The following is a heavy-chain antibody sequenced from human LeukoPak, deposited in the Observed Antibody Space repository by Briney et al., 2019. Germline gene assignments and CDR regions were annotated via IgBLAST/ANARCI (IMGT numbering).Heavy chain of an antibody. CDR3: ATSPPVVPAAITAFDI. D-gene: IGHD2-2*01. V-gene: IGHV4-39*07. CDR1: GGSISSSLYY. CDR2: IYYDGST. Sequence: SETLSLTCTVSGGSISSSLYYWGWIRQPPGKGLEWIGNIYYDGSTYYNPSLKSRATISIDTSKNQFSLQLSSVTAADTAVYYCATSPPVVPAAITAFDIWGQGTMVTVSS. J-gene: IGHJ3*02.